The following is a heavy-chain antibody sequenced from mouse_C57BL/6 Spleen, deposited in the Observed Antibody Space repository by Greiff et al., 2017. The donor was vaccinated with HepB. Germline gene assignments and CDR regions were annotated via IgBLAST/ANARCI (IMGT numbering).Heavy chain of an antibody. CDR3: TRDDYDDGFAY. CDR2: IDPETGGT. V-gene: IGHV1-15*01. D-gene: IGHD2-4*01. Sequence: VQLQQSGAELVRPGASVTLSCKASGYTFTDYEMHWVKQTPVHGLEWIGAIDPETGGTAYNQKFKGKAILTADKSSSTAYMELRSLTSEDSAVYYCTRDDYDDGFAYWGQGTLVTVSA. J-gene: IGHJ3*01. CDR1: GYTFTDYE.